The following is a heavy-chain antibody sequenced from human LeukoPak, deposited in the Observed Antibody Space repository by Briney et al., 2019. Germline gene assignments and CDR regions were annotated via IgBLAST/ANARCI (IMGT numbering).Heavy chain of an antibody. CDR2: IYTSGST. J-gene: IGHJ4*02. CDR1: GGSISSYY. Sequence: PSETLSLTCTVSGGSISSYYWSWIRQPAGKGLEWIGRIYTSGSTNYNPSLKSRVTMSVDTSKNRFSLKLSSVTAADTAVYYCARVSIVLMVYAPLDYWGQGTLVTVSS. D-gene: IGHD2-8*01. CDR3: ARVSIVLMVYAPLDY. V-gene: IGHV4-4*07.